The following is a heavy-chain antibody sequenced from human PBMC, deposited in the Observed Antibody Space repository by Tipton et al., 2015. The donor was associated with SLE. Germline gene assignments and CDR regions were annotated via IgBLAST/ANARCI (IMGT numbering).Heavy chain of an antibody. D-gene: IGHD3-22*01. CDR2: IYNSGSG. V-gene: IGHV4-59*11. Sequence: TLSLTCTVSGGSISSHYWSWIRQPPGKGLEWIGYIYNSGSGNYNPSLKSRVTISVDTSKNQFSLKLSSVRAADTAVYYCARSDYYDSSGYYSCAFDIWGQGTMVTVSS. CDR1: GGSISSHY. J-gene: IGHJ3*02. CDR3: ARSDYYDSSGYYSCAFDI.